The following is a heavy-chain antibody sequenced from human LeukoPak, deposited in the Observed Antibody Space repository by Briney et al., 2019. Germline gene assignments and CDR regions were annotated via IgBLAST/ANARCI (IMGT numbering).Heavy chain of an antibody. Sequence: GGSLRLSCAASGFTFSSYGMHWVRQAPGKGLEGVAVISYEGSNKYYADSVKGRFTISRDNSKNTLYLQMNSLRAEDTAVYYCAKDRYCSGGSCYTVFYYYYYGMDVWGQGTTVTVSS. J-gene: IGHJ6*02. V-gene: IGHV3-30*18. CDR3: AKDRYCSGGSCYTVFYYYYYGMDV. CDR2: ISYEGSNK. D-gene: IGHD2-15*01. CDR1: GFTFSSYG.